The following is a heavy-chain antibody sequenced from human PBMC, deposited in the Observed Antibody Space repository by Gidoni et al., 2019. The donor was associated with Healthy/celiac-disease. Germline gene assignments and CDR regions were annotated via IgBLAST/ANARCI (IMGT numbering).Heavy chain of an antibody. Sequence: QVQLVESGGGGVQRGKSLRIPCAASGSLFSNYGRHWSRQAPGKGLDWVSFIYYDGSKKFYADSVKGRFTISRDNSKNIVELQMNSLRAEDTAVSHCVRGGRYCSGGNCYGWFDPWGQGTLVTVSS. J-gene: IGHJ5*02. CDR1: GSLFSNYG. CDR2: IYYDGSKK. CDR3: VRGGRYCSGGNCYGWFDP. D-gene: IGHD2-15*01. V-gene: IGHV3-33*01.